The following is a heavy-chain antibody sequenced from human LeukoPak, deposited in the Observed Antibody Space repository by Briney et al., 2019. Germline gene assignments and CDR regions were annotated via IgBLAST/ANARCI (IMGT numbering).Heavy chain of an antibody. D-gene: IGHD3-10*01. CDR2: ISYIGST. V-gene: IGHV4-59*08. Sequence: PSETLSLTCTVSGGSISSDSWSWIRQPPGKGLEWIGYISYIGSTNYNPSLKSRVTISIDTSKNQFSLKLSSVTAADTAVYYCARNKYYYGSRSYGVPNWFDPWGQGTLVTVSS. J-gene: IGHJ5*02. CDR3: ARNKYYYGSRSYGVPNWFDP. CDR1: GGSISSDS.